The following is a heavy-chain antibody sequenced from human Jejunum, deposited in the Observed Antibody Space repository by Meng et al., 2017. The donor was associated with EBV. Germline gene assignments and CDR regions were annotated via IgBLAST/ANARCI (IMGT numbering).Heavy chain of an antibody. Sequence: QVQLKTSGPGLVKPSGSPAPTCAVSTDFISSYEWWSWVRQPPGKGLEWLGEINQVGSTYYNPSLKSRVTISIDTSKRQFSLRLNSMTAADTAVYYCARASSERLLDYWGQGTLVTVFS. D-gene: IGHD1-14*01. CDR1: TDFISSYEW. V-gene: IGHV4-4*02. CDR2: INQVGST. CDR3: ARASSERLLDY. J-gene: IGHJ4*02.